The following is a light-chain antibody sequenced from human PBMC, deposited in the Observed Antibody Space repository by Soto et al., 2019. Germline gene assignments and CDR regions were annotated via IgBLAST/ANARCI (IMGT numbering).Light chain of an antibody. Sequence: DIQMTQSPSSLAAFVGDRVSITCRASQSVAPSLNWYQQKPGKAPKLLIFATSSLEGGVPSRFSAGGSGTEFTLSISNLQPEDFATYYCQQNYSAPWTFGQGTTVASK. CDR1: QSVAPS. J-gene: IGKJ1*01. CDR2: ATS. V-gene: IGKV1-39*01. CDR3: QQNYSAPWT.